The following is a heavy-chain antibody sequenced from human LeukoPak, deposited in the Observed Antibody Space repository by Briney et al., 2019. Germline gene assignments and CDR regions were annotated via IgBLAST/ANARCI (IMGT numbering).Heavy chain of an antibody. CDR2: ISGSGGST. CDR1: GFTFSSYA. V-gene: IGHV3-23*01. J-gene: IGHJ3*02. Sequence: GGSLRLSCAASGFTFSSYAMSWVRQAPGKGLEWVSAISGSGGSTYYADSVKGRFTISRDNSKNTLYLQTNTLRAEDTAVYYCAKDALRFLEWLTHGDHAFDMWGQGTMVTVSS. CDR3: AKDALRFLEWLTHGDHAFDM. D-gene: IGHD3-3*01.